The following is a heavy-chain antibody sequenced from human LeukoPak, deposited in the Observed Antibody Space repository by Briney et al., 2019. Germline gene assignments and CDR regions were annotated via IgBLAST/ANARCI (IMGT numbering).Heavy chain of an antibody. V-gene: IGHV4-59*12. CDR1: GXSISSYY. CDR3: ARDWIAAAGTHFDY. J-gene: IGHJ4*02. D-gene: IGHD6-13*01. Sequence: SETLSLTCTVSGXSISSYYWSWTRQPPGKGLEWIGYIYYSGSTNYNPSLKSRVTISVDTSKNQFSLKLSSVTAADTAVYYCARDWIAAAGTHFDYWGQGTLVTVSS. CDR2: IYYSGST.